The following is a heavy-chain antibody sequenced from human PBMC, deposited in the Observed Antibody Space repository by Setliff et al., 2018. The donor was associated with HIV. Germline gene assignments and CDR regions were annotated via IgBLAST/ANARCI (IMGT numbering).Heavy chain of an antibody. V-gene: IGHV4-34*01. CDR3: ARFRGRGYIYGTFDS. Sequence: KASETLSLTCAVYSGSFSGYFWSWIRQPPGKGLEWIGSIYHSENPYSNPSLKSRVTISVNTSKNQFSLKLSSVTAADTAVYYCARFRGRGYIYGTFDSWGQGTLVTVSS. CDR1: SGSFSGYF. CDR2: IYHSENP. D-gene: IGHD5-18*01. J-gene: IGHJ4*02.